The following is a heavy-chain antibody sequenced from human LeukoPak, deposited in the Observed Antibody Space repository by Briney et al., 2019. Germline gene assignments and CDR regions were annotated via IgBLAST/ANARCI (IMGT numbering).Heavy chain of an antibody. CDR1: GFTFSSYA. CDR2: VNNIGGST. D-gene: IGHD2-2*01. Sequence: GGSLRLSCAASGFTFSSYAMNWVRQAPGKGLEQVSGVNNIGGSTNYADSVKGRFTISRDDSKDTLYLQMTSLRSEDTAVHYCVGPTRGVDYWGQGTLVTVSS. V-gene: IGHV3-64D*09. J-gene: IGHJ4*02. CDR3: VGPTRGVDY.